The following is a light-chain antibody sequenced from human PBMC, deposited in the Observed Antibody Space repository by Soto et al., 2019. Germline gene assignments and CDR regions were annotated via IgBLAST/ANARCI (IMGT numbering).Light chain of an antibody. V-gene: IGKV1-33*01. CDR2: DAS. Sequence: DIQLPQSRSSLSASVVARVTIPFQASQNINNYLNWYQQKPGRAPKLLIYDASNLEAGVPSRFRGSGSGTDFTFTISRLQPEDIATYYCQQYENLPTLGQGTRLEI. CDR1: QNINNY. J-gene: IGKJ5*01. CDR3: QQYENLPT.